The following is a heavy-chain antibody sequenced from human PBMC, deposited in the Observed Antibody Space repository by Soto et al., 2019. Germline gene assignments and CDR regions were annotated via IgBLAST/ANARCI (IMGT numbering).Heavy chain of an antibody. V-gene: IGHV3-23*01. D-gene: IGHD5-18*01. CDR1: GFTFNSYA. Sequence: GGSLRLSCAASGFTFNSYAMTWVRQAPGRGLEWVSAISGSGDGDDTFYADSVKDRFTTSRDNAKNSLYLQMNSLRPEDTALYYCVRSKGGYSYGTPFDYWGQGTLVTVSS. J-gene: IGHJ4*02. CDR3: VRSKGGYSYGTPFDY. CDR2: ISGSGDGDDT.